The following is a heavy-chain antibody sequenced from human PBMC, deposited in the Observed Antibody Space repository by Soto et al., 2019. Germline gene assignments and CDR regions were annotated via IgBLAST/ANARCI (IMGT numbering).Heavy chain of an antibody. CDR3: TRGRNRQLASYYMDV. CDR2: IRSKAYGGTT. CDR1: GFTFGDYA. Sequence: GGSLRLSCTASGFTFGDYAMSWFRQAPGKGLEWVGFIRSKAYGGTTEYAASVKGRFTISRDDSKSIAYLQMNSLKTEDTAVYYCTRGRNRQLASYYMDVWGKGTTVTVSS. J-gene: IGHJ6*03. V-gene: IGHV3-49*03. D-gene: IGHD6-13*01.